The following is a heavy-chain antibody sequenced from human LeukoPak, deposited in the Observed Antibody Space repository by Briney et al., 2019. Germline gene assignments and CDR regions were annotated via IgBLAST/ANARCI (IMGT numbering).Heavy chain of an antibody. D-gene: IGHD3-22*01. CDR1: GGSISSYY. CDR2: IYYSGST. V-gene: IGHV4-59*01. CDR3: AGLDRWETNYYDSSGYGT. J-gene: IGHJ5*02. Sequence: SETLPLTCTVSGGSISSYYWSWIRQPPGKGLEWIGYIYYSGSTNYNPSLKSRVTISVDTSKNQFSLKLSSVTAADTAVYYCAGLDRWETNYYDSSGYGTWGQGTLVTVSS.